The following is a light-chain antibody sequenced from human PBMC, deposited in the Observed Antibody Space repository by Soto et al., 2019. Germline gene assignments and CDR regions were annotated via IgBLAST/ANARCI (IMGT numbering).Light chain of an antibody. V-gene: IGLV2-11*01. CDR2: DVN. CDR3: CSYAGRYSWV. J-gene: IGLJ3*02. CDR1: SSDVGGYNY. Sequence: QSALTQPRSVSESPGQSVTISCTGTSSDVGGYNYVSWYQQHPGKAPKLMIYDVNKRPSGVPNRFSGSKSGNTASLTISGLQAEDEADYYCCSYAGRYSWVFGGGTKLTVL.